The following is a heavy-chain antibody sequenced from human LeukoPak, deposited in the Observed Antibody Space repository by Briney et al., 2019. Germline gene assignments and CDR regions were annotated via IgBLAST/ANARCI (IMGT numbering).Heavy chain of an antibody. D-gene: IGHD3-9*01. CDR2: IKQDGSEK. CDR1: GFTFSSYW. Sequence: GGSLRLSCAASGFTFSSYWMSWVRQAPGKGLEWVANIKQDGSEKYYVDSVKGRFTISRGNAKNSLYLQMNSLRAEDTAVYYCARASSKQLAGYLPDGFDIWGQGTMVTVSS. CDR3: ARASSKQLAGYLPDGFDI. J-gene: IGHJ3*02. V-gene: IGHV3-7*02.